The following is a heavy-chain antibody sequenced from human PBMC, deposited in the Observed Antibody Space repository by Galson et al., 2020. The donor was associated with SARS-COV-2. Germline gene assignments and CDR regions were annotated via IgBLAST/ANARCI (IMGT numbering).Heavy chain of an antibody. CDR1: GGSISSSNW. CDR3: ASRVPRLIFDY. D-gene: IGHD6-19*01. V-gene: IGHV4-4*02. J-gene: IGHJ4*02. CDR2: IYHSGST. Sequence: SETLSLTCAVSGGSISSSNWWSWVRRPPGKGLEWIGEIYHSGSTNYNPSLKSRVTISVDKSKNQFSLKLSSVTAADTAVYYCASRVPRLIFDYWGQGTLVTVSS.